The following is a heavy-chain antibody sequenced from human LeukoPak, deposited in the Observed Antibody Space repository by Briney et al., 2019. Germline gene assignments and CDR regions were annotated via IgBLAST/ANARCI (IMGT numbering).Heavy chain of an antibody. J-gene: IGHJ4*02. Sequence: ETLSLTCAVYGGSFSGYYWSWVRQAPGKGLEWVANIKQDGSEKYYVDSVKGRFTISRDNAKNSLYLQMNSLRAEDTAVYYCARDQYGFNGNDYWGQGTLVTVSS. CDR3: ARDQYGFNGNDY. D-gene: IGHD3-10*01. CDR2: IKQDGSEK. V-gene: IGHV3-7*03. CDR1: GGSFSGYY.